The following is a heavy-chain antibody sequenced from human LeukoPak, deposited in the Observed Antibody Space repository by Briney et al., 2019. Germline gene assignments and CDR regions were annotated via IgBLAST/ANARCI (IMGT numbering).Heavy chain of an antibody. Sequence: PSETLSLTCSVSGASLTSYYWDWLRQPPGKGLEWIGSIYHSGSTHYNPSLKSRVTISADTSKNQFSLMLSSVTAADTAVYYCARNRSLTTTPGFDHWGQGTLVTVSS. J-gene: IGHJ4*02. CDR3: ARNRSLTTTPGFDH. CDR1: GASLTSYY. V-gene: IGHV4-4*09. CDR2: IYHSGST. D-gene: IGHD4-11*01.